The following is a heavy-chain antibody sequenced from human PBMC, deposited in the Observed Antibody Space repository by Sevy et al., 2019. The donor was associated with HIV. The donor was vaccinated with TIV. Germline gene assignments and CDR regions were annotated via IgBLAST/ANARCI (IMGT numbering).Heavy chain of an antibody. J-gene: IGHJ3*02. CDR3: AKPNYDSSGDYYLRDWGKDAFDI. CDR2: ISGRGSNT. CDR1: GFTFSSYA. V-gene: IGHV3-23*01. Sequence: GGSLRLSCAASGFTFSSYAMSWVRQAPGKGLEWVSTISGRGSNTYYADSVKGRFIISRDNSKVTLYLQVNILRAEDAAVYYCAKPNYDSSGDYYLRDWGKDAFDIWGQGTMVTVSS. D-gene: IGHD3-22*01.